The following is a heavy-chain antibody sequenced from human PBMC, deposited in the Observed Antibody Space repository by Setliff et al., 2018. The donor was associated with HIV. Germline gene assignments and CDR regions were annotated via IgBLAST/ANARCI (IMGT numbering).Heavy chain of an antibody. CDR2: TIPMSDIP. J-gene: IGHJ4*02. D-gene: IGHD3-22*01. Sequence: SVKVSCKASGFTFNHYALSWVRQAPGQRPEWMGGTIPMSDIPNYAQNFQGRVTITADHSTTTTYMELSSLSSEDTAVYYCVRVGPWYYGRSGCSASWDYWGQGTQVTVSS. CDR1: GFTFNHYA. CDR3: VRVGPWYYGRSGCSASWDY. V-gene: IGHV1-69*10.